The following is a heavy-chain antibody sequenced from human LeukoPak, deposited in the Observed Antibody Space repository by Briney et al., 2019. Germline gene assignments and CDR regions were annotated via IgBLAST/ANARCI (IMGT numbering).Heavy chain of an antibody. D-gene: IGHD6-13*01. V-gene: IGHV3-23*01. CDR2: ISGSGGST. Sequence: PGGSLRLSCAASGFTFSSYAMSWVRQAPGKGLEGGSAISGSGGSTYYADSVKGRFTISRDNSKNTLYVQMNSLRAEDTAVYYCANVARGGIAAVDYWGQGTLVTVSS. J-gene: IGHJ4*02. CDR1: GFTFSSYA. CDR3: ANVARGGIAAVDY.